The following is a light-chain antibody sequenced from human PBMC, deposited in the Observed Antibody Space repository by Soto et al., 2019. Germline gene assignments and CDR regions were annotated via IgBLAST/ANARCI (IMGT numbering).Light chain of an antibody. J-gene: IGLJ2*01. V-gene: IGLV2-23*01. CDR1: SSDVGSYNL. CDR3: EAWDDSLNGHV. CDR2: EGS. Sequence: QSALTQPASVSGSPGQTITISCTGTSSDVGSYNLVSWYQQHPGKAPKLMIYEGSKRPSGVSNRFSGSKSGNTASLTISGLQAEDEADYYCEAWDDSLNGHVFGGGTKVTVL.